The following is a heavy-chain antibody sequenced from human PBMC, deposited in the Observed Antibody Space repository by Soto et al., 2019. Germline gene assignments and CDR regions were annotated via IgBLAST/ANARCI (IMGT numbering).Heavy chain of an antibody. Sequence: QVRLQESGPGLVKPSETLSLTCTVSGASISNYYWSWIRQPAGKGLECLGRIYASGTTTYNPSLRSRVTMSVDTSKNQFSLNLNSVPAADPAVYYCARESRSELGTVEYWGQGTLVTVSA. CDR1: GASISNYY. D-gene: IGHD1-1*01. CDR2: IYASGTT. V-gene: IGHV4-4*07. J-gene: IGHJ4*02. CDR3: ARESRSELGTVEY.